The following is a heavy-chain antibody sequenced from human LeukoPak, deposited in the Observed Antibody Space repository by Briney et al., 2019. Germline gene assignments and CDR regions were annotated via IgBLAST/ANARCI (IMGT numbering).Heavy chain of an antibody. CDR3: AKDESWDIVMALDY. CDR1: GFTFSSYA. D-gene: IGHD5-12*01. CDR2: ISYDGSNK. Sequence: GGSLRLSCAASGFTFSSYAMHWVRQAPGKGLEWVAVISYDGSNKYYADSVRGRFTISRDNSKNTLYLQMNSLKPEDTAVYYCAKDESWDIVMALDYWGQGTLVTVSS. J-gene: IGHJ4*02. V-gene: IGHV3-30-3*01.